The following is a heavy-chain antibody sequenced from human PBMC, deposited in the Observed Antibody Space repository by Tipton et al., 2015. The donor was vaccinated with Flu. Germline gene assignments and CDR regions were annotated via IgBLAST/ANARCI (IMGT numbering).Heavy chain of an antibody. V-gene: IGHV3-49*04. J-gene: IGHJ4*02. CDR2: IRSRAYGATT. D-gene: IGHD3-10*01. CDR3: TRGPPGATPYYFEY. Sequence: SLRLSCTASGSTYADYAMTWVRQGPGKGLEWVGFIRSRAYGATTEYAASVKGRFTISRDDSKRIVYMQMNSLKTEDTAVYYCTRGPPGATPYYFEYWGQGTLVTVSA. CDR1: GSTYADYA.